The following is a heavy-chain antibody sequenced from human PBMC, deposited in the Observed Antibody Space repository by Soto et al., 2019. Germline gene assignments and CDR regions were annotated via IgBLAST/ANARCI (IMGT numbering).Heavy chain of an antibody. J-gene: IGHJ3*02. V-gene: IGHV1-46*01. Sequence: ASVKVSCKASGYTFTSYYMHWVRHAPGQGLEWMGIINPSGGSTSYAQKFQGRVTMTRDTSTSTVYMELSSLRSEDTAVYYCARDRLTMVRGYPTLTAFDIWGQGTMVTVSS. CDR3: ARDRLTMVRGYPTLTAFDI. D-gene: IGHD3-10*01. CDR2: INPSGGST. CDR1: GYTFTSYY.